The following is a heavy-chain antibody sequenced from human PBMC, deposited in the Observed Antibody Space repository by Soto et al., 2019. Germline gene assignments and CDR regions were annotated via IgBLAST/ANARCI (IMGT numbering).Heavy chain of an antibody. CDR1: GFTFSNAW. CDR2: IKSKTDGGTT. V-gene: IGHV3-15*01. D-gene: IGHD3-22*01. J-gene: IGHJ3*02. CDR3: TTEYYYGSSGLADAFDI. Sequence: PGGSLRLSCAASGFTFSNAWMSWVRQAPGKGLEWVGRIKSKTDGGTTDYAAPVKGRFTISRDDSKNTLYLQMNSLKTEDTAVYYCTTEYYYGSSGLADAFDIWGQGTMVTVSS.